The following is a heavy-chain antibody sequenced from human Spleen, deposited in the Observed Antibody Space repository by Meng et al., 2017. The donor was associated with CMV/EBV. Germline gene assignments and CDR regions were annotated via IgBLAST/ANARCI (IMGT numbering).Heavy chain of an antibody. CDR2: ISPILGIA. Sequence: GGALRSYTVGWGRQAPGQGLEWMGRISPILGIANYAQKFQGRVTITADKSTSTAYMELSSLRSEDTAVYYCARDAVTVGGLVGWFDPWGQGTLVTVSS. J-gene: IGHJ5*02. D-gene: IGHD4-11*01. V-gene: IGHV1-69*04. CDR1: GGALRSYT. CDR3: ARDAVTVGGLVGWFDP.